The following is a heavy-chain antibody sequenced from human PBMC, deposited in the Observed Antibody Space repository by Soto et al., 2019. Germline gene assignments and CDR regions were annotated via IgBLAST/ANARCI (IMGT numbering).Heavy chain of an antibody. Sequence: SVKVSCKASGGSFGRYSVSWVLQAPGQGLEWIGGVIPVFNTSNYSLKFLGRVAIFADLSTSTVFMELRSLRSEDTALYYCARGDEMTAVTIFEYWGQGTLVTVSS. J-gene: IGHJ4*02. CDR1: GGSFGRYS. CDR2: VIPVFNTS. V-gene: IGHV1-69*13. D-gene: IGHD4-17*01. CDR3: ARGDEMTAVTIFEY.